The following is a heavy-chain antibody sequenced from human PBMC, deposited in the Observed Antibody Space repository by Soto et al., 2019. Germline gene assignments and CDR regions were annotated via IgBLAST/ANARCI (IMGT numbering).Heavy chain of an antibody. CDR3: ARDPRRITMVRGVIIGGDPFDY. Sequence: QVQLVQSGAEVKKPGASVKVSCKASGYTFTSYGISWVRQAPGQGLGWMGWISAYNGNTNYAQKVQGRVTMTTDTSTSTAYMELRSLRSDDTAVYYCARDPRRITMVRGVIIGGDPFDYWGQGTLVTVSS. V-gene: IGHV1-18*01. CDR2: ISAYNGNT. D-gene: IGHD3-10*01. CDR1: GYTFTSYG. J-gene: IGHJ4*02.